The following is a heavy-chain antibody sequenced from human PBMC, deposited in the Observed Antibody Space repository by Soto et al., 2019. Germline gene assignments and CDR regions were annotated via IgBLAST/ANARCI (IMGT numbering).Heavy chain of an antibody. CDR3: ARVYMVRGTIIRYFDY. CDR2: IYHSGST. D-gene: IGHD3-10*01. Sequence: SETLSLTCAVSGGSISSSNWWSCVRQPPGKGLEWIGKIYHSGSTNYNPSLKSRVTISVDKSKNQFSLKLSSVAAADTAVYYCARVYMVRGTIIRYFDYWGQGTLVTVSS. CDR1: GGSISSSNW. V-gene: IGHV4-4*02. J-gene: IGHJ4*02.